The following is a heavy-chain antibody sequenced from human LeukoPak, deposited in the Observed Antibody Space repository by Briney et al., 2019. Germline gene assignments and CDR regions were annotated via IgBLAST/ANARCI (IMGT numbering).Heavy chain of an antibody. V-gene: IGHV4-31*03. J-gene: IGHJ4*02. Sequence: SETLSLTCTVPGGSISSGGYYWSWVRQHPGKGLEWIGYIYYSGSTYYNPSLKSRVTISVDTSKNQFSLKLSSVTAADTAVYYCARELRGYSYGYSDYWGQGTLVTVSS. CDR3: ARELRGYSYGYSDY. D-gene: IGHD5-18*01. CDR1: GGSISSGGYY. CDR2: IYYSGST.